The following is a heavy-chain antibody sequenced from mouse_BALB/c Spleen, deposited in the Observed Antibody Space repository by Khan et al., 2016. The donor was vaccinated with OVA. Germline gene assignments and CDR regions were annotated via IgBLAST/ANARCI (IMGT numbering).Heavy chain of an antibody. D-gene: IGHD1-1*01. Sequence: DLVKPGASVKLSCKASGYTFISYWINWIKQRPGQGLEWIGRISPGTGSPSYTEVFKDKSTLTVDTSSSTAYIQLTRLSAEDSAVDFCGRSNYYGSALDAMGYWGQGASVTVSS. V-gene: IGHV1S41*01. CDR2: ISPGTGSP. J-gene: IGHJ4*01. CDR1: GYTFISYW. CDR3: GRSNYYGSALDAMGY.